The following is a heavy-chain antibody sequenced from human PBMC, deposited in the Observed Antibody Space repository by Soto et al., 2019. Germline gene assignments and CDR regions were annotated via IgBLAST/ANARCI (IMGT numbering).Heavy chain of an antibody. CDR2: IYYSGGT. D-gene: IGHD2-21*02. CDR3: ARVVSFDKAAYCGGDCYFDY. J-gene: IGHJ4*02. Sequence: SETLSLTCTVSGGSISSSSYYWGWIRQPPGKGLEWIGSIYYSGGTYYNPSLKSRVTISVDTSKNQFSLKLSSVTAADTAVYYCARVVSFDKAAYCGGDCYFDYWGQGTLVTVSS. V-gene: IGHV4-39*07. CDR1: GGSISSSSYY.